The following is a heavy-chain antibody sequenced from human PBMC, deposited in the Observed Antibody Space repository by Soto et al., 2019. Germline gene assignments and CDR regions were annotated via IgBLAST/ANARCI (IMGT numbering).Heavy chain of an antibody. D-gene: IGHD1-1*01. Sequence: QVQLVQSGAEVKKPGASVKVSCKASGYTFTSYDIYWVRQATGQGLEWMGWMNPNSGNTGYAQKFRGRVTTTRNTYIRTAYMELSSLRSEDTAVYYCARERTGTTSMDVWGQGTTVTVSS. V-gene: IGHV1-8*01. J-gene: IGHJ6*02. CDR1: GYTFTSYD. CDR2: MNPNSGNT. CDR3: ARERTGTTSMDV.